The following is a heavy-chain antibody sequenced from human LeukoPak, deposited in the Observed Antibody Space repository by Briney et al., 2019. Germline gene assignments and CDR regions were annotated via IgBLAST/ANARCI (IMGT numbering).Heavy chain of an antibody. CDR1: GFTFSSYS. D-gene: IGHD4-17*01. J-gene: IGHJ4*02. V-gene: IGHV4-38-2*02. CDR2: IYYSGST. CDR3: ARDWATVTELDY. Sequence: GSLRLSCAASGFTFSSYSMNWIRQPPGKGLEWIGSIYYSGSTYYNPSLKSRVTISVDTSKNQFSLKLSSVTAADTAVYYCARDWATVTELDYWGQGTLVTVSS.